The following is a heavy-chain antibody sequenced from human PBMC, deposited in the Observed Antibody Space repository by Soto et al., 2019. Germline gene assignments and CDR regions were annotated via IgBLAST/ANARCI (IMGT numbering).Heavy chain of an antibody. J-gene: IGHJ4*02. V-gene: IGHV4-31*03. CDR2: IYYSGST. CDR1: GVTISSGAYY. CDR3: ARYRFSGSKWSKFDY. Sequence: SETLSLTCTVSGVTISSGAYYWSWSRQHPGKGLEWIGNIYYSGSTYYSPSLKSRVAISLDTSKNQFSLRLSSVTAADTAVYYCARYRFSGSKWSKFDYWGQGTLVTVSS. D-gene: IGHD6-13*01.